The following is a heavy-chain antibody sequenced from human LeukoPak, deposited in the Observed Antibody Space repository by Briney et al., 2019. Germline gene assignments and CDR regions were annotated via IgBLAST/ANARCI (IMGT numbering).Heavy chain of an antibody. CDR2: IIPIFGTA. Sequence: SVKVSCKASGGTFSSYAISWVRQAPGQGLEWMGGIIPIFGTANYAQKFQGRVTITADESTSTAYMELSSLRSEDTAVYYCARARYYDSSGYYYLGWFDPWGQGTLVTVSS. CDR3: ARARYYDSSGYYYLGWFDP. V-gene: IGHV1-69*13. D-gene: IGHD3-22*01. J-gene: IGHJ5*02. CDR1: GGTFSSYA.